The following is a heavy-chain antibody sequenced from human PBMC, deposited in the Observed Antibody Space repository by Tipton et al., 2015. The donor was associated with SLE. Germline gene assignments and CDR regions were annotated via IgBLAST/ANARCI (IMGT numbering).Heavy chain of an antibody. Sequence: SLRLSCAASGFTFSSYAMSWVRQAPGKGLEWVSVIYSGGSTYYADSVKGRFTISRDNSKNTVYLQMNSLRAEDTAVYFCARVWQWLEFRDWGQGTLVTVSS. CDR2: IYSGGST. V-gene: IGHV3-66*02. J-gene: IGHJ1*01. CDR1: GFTFSSYA. CDR3: ARVWQWLEFRD. D-gene: IGHD6-19*01.